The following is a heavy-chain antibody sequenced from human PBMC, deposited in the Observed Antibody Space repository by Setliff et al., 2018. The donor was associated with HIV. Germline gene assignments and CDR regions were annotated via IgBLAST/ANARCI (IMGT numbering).Heavy chain of an antibody. V-gene: IGHV1-69*05. CDR1: GDKLSIHP. J-gene: IGHJ6*02. Sequence: GASVKVSCKASGDKLSIHPTSWVRQDPGRGLDWVGGIIPVCGRANYAQKFQGRVTISKDESTTTVFMELNGLSSEYTAVYYCARAGMLVTKLGGAYWYHGIDVWGQGTTVTVSS. CDR2: IIPVCGRA. D-gene: IGHD4-17*01. CDR3: ARAGMLVTKLGGAYWYHGIDV.